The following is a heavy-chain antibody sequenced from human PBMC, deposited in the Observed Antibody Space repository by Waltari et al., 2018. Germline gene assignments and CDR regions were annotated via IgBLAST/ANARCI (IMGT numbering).Heavy chain of an antibody. CDR2: IIPIFGTA. D-gene: IGHD6-19*01. V-gene: IGHV1-69*01. Sequence: QVQLVQSGAEVQKPGSSVKVSCKAYVGTGSSYPTSWVRQGPGRGLEWMGGIIPIFGTANYEQKFQGRVTITADESTSTAYMELSSLRSEDTAVSYCARGSSCWYDPYTWFDPWGQGTLVTVSS. CDR1: VGTGSSYP. J-gene: IGHJ5*02. CDR3: ARGSSCWYDPYTWFDP.